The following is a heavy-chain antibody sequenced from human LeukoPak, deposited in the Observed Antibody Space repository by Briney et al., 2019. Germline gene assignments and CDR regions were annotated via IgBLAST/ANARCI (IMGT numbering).Heavy chain of an antibody. CDR2: INNDGSST. D-gene: IGHD2-2*01. J-gene: IGHJ4*02. CDR3: ARARCSRTSCNTESDY. CDR1: GFTLSPYW. Sequence: GGSLRLSCSASGFTLSPYWMHWVRQAPGKGLVWVSRINNDGSSTTYADSVKGRFTISRDNTKNTLYLQMNILRAEDTAVHYCARARCSRTSCNTESDYWGQGTLVTVSS. V-gene: IGHV3-74*01.